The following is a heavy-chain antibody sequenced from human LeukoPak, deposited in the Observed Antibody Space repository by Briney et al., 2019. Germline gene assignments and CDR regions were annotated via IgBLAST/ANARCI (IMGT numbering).Heavy chain of an antibody. V-gene: IGHV3-30*03. D-gene: IGHD2-8*01. CDR2: ISYDGSNK. Sequence: PGRSLRLSCAASGFTFSSYGMHWVRQAPGKGLEWVAVISYDGSNKYYADSVRGRFTISRDNARNAVYLQMNSLRAEDTAVYYCVRDGEKWFIGWFDYWGQGARVTVSS. J-gene: IGHJ5*01. CDR1: GFTFSSYG. CDR3: VRDGEKWFIGWFDY.